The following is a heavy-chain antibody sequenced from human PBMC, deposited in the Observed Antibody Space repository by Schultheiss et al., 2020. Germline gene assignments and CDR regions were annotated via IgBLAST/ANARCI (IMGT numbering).Heavy chain of an antibody. D-gene: IGHD3-3*01. J-gene: IGHJ3*02. V-gene: IGHV4-59*08. Sequence: SETLSLTCTVSGGSISSYYWSWIRQPPGKGLEWIGYIYYSGSTNYNPSLKSRVTISVDTSKNQFSLKLSSVTAADTAVYYCARLDNFWSGYYSAPPGAFDIWGQGTVVTVSS. CDR1: GGSISSYY. CDR2: IYYSGST. CDR3: ARLDNFWSGYYSAPPGAFDI.